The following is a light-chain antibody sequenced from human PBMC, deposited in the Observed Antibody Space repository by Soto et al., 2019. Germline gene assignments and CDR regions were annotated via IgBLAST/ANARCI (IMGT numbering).Light chain of an antibody. CDR2: DAS. V-gene: IGKV1-27*01. J-gene: IGKJ3*01. CDR3: KRYNRAPIT. Sequence: DIQMTQSPSSLSASVGDRVTITCRASLDISNYLAWYQQKAGDVPKLLISDASTSESGVPSRFSCSGTGTYFTLTISIRQPEDVATYYCKRYNRAPITFGPGTRMDI. CDR1: LDISNY.